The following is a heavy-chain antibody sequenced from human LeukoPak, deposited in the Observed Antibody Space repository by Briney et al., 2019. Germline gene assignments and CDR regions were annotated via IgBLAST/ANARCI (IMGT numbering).Heavy chain of an antibody. CDR2: INPNNDGT. D-gene: IGHD5-18*01. CDR1: GYTFTGYY. V-gene: IGHV1-2*02. Sequence: GASVKVSCKASGYTFTGYYIHWVRQAPGQGLEWMGWINPNNDGTNYAQRFQGRVTMTRDTSISTAYMELSRLGSDDTAVYYCARGYSYGPRTLGYWGQGTLVTVSS. J-gene: IGHJ4*02. CDR3: ARGYSYGPRTLGY.